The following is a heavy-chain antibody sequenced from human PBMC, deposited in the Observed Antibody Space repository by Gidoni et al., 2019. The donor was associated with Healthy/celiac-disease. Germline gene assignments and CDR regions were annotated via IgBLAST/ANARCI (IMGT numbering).Heavy chain of an antibody. V-gene: IGHV3-30*18. Sequence: QVQLVESGRGVAQPGRSLRLSCAASGFTFSSYGMHWVRQAPGKGLEWVAVISYDGSNKYYADSVKGRFTISRDNSKNTLYLQMNSLRAEDTAVYYCAKDGGSYYFDYWGQGTLVTVSS. CDR3: AKDGGSYYFDY. J-gene: IGHJ4*02. D-gene: IGHD1-26*01. CDR1: GFTFSSYG. CDR2: ISYDGSNK.